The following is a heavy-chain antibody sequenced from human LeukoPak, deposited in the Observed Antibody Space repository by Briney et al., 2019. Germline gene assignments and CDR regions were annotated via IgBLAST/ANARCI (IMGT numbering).Heavy chain of an antibody. D-gene: IGHD4-11*01. CDR3: ATTTVTTGSPFDY. V-gene: IGHV5-51*01. CDR2: IYPSDSDT. J-gene: IGHJ4*02. Sequence: GESLKISCKGSGYSFATNWIGWVRQMPGKGLEWMGIIYPSDSDTRYSPSFQGQVTISADKSISTAYLQWSGLKASDTAMYYCATTTVTTGSPFDYWGQGTLVTVSS. CDR1: GYSFATNW.